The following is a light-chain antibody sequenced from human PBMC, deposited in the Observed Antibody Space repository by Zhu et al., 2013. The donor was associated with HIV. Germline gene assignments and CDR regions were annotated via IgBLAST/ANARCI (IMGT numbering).Light chain of an antibody. CDR1: QSVSSSY. CDR2: GAS. V-gene: IGKV3-20*01. J-gene: IGKJ4*01. CDR3: QHYGSSSLT. Sequence: IVLTQSPVTLSLSPGERATLSCRTSQSVSSSYLAWYQQQSGQAPRLLIYGASSRATGIPDKFSGTGSGTDFTLTISRLEPEDFAVYYCQHYGSSSLTFGGGTKVEIK.